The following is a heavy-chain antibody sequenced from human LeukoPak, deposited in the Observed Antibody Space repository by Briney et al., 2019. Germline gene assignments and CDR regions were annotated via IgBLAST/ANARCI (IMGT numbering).Heavy chain of an antibody. CDR2: IKSKTDGGTT. J-gene: IGHJ3*02. Sequence: NAGGSLRLSCATSGFSFSSYAMSWVRQAPGKGLEWVGRIKSKTDGGTTDYAAPVKGRFTISRDDSKNTLYLQMNSLKTEDTAVYYCTTNYYDSSGYEGAFDIWGQGTMVTVSS. D-gene: IGHD3-22*01. CDR1: GFSFSSYA. CDR3: TTNYYDSSGYEGAFDI. V-gene: IGHV3-15*01.